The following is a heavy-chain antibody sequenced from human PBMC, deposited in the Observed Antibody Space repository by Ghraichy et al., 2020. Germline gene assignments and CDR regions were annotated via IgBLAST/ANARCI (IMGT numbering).Heavy chain of an antibody. Sequence: GGSLRLSCAASGFTFSSYSMNWVRQAPGKGLEWVSYISSSSTIYYADSVKGRFTISRDNAKNSLYLQMNSLRDEDTAVYYCARGKSRGVIIRPYYYYGMDVWGQGTTVTVSS. J-gene: IGHJ6*02. CDR2: ISSSSTI. CDR3: ARGKSRGVIIRPYYYYGMDV. CDR1: GFTFSSYS. D-gene: IGHD3-10*01. V-gene: IGHV3-48*02.